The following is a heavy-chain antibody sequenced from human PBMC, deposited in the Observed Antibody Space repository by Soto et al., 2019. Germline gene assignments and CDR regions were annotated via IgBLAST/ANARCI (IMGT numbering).Heavy chain of an antibody. CDR2: IYYTGST. CDR1: GGSITSSNYY. J-gene: IGHJ4*02. Sequence: SETPSLTCTVSGGSITSSNYYWGWIRQPPGKGLEWIGSIYYTGSTYSNPSLKSRVTISVDTSKKQFSLKLNSVTAADTAVYYCCRVGDRWGGYFDFWAQGALVTVFS. CDR3: CRVGDRWGGYFDF. D-gene: IGHD1-26*01. V-gene: IGHV4-39*05.